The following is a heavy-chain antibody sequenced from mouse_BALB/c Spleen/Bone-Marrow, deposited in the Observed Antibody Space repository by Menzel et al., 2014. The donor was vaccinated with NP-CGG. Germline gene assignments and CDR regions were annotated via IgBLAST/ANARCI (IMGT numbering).Heavy chain of an antibody. D-gene: IGHD1-2*01. Sequence: QVQLQQSGAELVKPGASVKLSCKASGYTFTNYYIYWVKQRPGQGLEWIGGINPSNGGTKFNEKFKNKATLTIDKSSSTAYIQLSSLTSEDSAVYYSSRHYYTTPYYAMDYCGQGASLTVSS. CDR1: GYTFTNYY. J-gene: IGHJ4*01. CDR2: INPSNGGT. CDR3: SRHYYTTPYYAMDY. V-gene: IGHV1S81*02.